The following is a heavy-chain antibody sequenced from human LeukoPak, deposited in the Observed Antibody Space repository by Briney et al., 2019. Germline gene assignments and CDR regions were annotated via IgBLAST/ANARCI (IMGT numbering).Heavy chain of an antibody. CDR3: ASLGYCSGGSCYLGWYFDL. D-gene: IGHD2-15*01. Sequence: PSETLSLTCTVSGYSISSGYYWSWIRPPPGKGLEWIGYIYYSGSTNYNPSLKSRVTISVDTSKNQFSLKLSSVTAADTAVYYCASLGYCSGGSCYLGWYFDLWGRGTLVTVSS. V-gene: IGHV4-61*01. J-gene: IGHJ2*01. CDR1: GYSISSGYY. CDR2: IYYSGST.